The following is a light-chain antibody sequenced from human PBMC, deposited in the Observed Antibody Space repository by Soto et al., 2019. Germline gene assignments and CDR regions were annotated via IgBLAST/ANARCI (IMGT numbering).Light chain of an antibody. Sequence: DVQMTQSPSSLSASVGDRVTITCRASQSIRSDLNWYQQRPGKAPKLLIYTTSNLESGVPSRFSGSGSGTAFTLTISNLQPEDFATYFCQQGFSRPRTFGLGTKVDIK. J-gene: IGKJ1*01. V-gene: IGKV1-39*01. CDR1: QSIRSD. CDR3: QQGFSRPRT. CDR2: TTS.